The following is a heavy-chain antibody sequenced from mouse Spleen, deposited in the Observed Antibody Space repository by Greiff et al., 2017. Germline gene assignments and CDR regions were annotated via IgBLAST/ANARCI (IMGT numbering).Heavy chain of an antibody. Sequence: QVQLQQPGAELVKPGASVKLSCKASGYTFTSYWMHWVKQRPGRGLEWIGRIDPNSGGTKYNEKFKSKATLTVDKPSSTANMQLSSLTSEDSAVDYCAREGYDYDALLAYWGQGTLVTVSA. CDR3: AREGYDYDALLAY. V-gene: IGHV1-72*01. J-gene: IGHJ3*01. CDR2: IDPNSGGT. CDR1: GYTFTSYW. D-gene: IGHD2-4*01.